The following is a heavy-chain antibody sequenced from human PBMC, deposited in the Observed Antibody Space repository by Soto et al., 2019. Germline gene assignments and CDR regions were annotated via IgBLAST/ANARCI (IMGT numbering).Heavy chain of an antibody. Sequence: QVQLQQSGPGLVKPSETLSLTCTVSGVSINNNYWSWVRQPPGKGLEWIGYIYFSGITNYNPSLKSRVSTSVDTSKDKVSLELTSVTAADTALYYCARGNYDYFGGNYRYVGGAFDIWGPGTVVTVSS. CDR2: IYFSGIT. D-gene: IGHD3-16*02. CDR1: GVSINNNY. J-gene: IGHJ3*02. CDR3: ARGNYDYFGGNYRYVGGAFDI. V-gene: IGHV4-59*01.